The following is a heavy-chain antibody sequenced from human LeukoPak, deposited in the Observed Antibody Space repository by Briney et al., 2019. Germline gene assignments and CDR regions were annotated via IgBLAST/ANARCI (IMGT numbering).Heavy chain of an antibody. D-gene: IGHD2-2*01. J-gene: IGHJ3*02. Sequence: SETLSLTCTVSGGSLSSGGYYWSWVRQPPGKGLEWIGYIYHSGSTYYNPSLKSRVTISVDRSKNQFSLKLSSVTAADTAVYYCARDRVGYCSSTSCSNAFDIWGQGTMVTVSS. CDR3: ARDRVGYCSSTSCSNAFDI. CDR1: GGSLSSGGYY. V-gene: IGHV4-30-2*01. CDR2: IYHSGST.